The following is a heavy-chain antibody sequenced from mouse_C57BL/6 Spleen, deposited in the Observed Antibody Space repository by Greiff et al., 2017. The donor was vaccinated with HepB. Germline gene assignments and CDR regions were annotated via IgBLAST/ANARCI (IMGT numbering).Heavy chain of an antibody. V-gene: IGHV1-55*01. D-gene: IGHD1-1*01. J-gene: IGHJ2*01. CDR1: GYTFTSYW. CDR2: IYPGSGST. Sequence: QVQLQHPGAELVKPGASVKMSCKASGYTFTSYWITWVKQRPGQGLEWIGDIYPGSGSTNYNEKFKSKATLTVDTSSSTAYMHLSSLTSEDSAVYYCTGPSTVVDYWGQGTTLTVSS. CDR3: TGPSTVVDY.